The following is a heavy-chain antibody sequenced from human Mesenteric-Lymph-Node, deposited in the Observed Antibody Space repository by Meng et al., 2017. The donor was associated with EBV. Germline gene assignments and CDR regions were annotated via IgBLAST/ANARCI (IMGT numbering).Heavy chain of an antibody. D-gene: IGHD3-10*02. CDR1: GGSFSGYY. V-gene: IGHV4-34*01. J-gene: IGHJ4*02. CDR3: ARGCRFDYYVSLPLFGY. Sequence: QVRLQPWGEGRLEPAETLSLTCACYGGSFSGYYWGGSRQPPGKGLEWIGEINHSGSTNSNPSLKSRVTISLDTSKNQFSLQLNSVTAAYTAVYYCARGCRFDYYVSLPLFGYWGQGTLVTVSS. CDR2: INHSGST.